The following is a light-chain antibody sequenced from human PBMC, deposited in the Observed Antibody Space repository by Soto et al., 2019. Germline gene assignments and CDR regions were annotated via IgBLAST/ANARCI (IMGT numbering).Light chain of an antibody. J-gene: IGKJ1*01. CDR1: QSVDIS. CDR3: QQYRSWPRT. V-gene: IGKV3-15*01. CDR2: GAS. Sequence: EIVLTPSPATLSVSPVERVTLSCRASQSVDISLAWYQQKPGQAPRLLIYGASTRATDMPGTFSGRGSGTEFTLTISSLRPEDFGVYYCQQYRSWPRTFGQGTKVDIK.